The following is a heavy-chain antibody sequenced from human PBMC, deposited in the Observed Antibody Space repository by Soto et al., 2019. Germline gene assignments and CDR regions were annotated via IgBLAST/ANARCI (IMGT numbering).Heavy chain of an antibody. D-gene: IGHD5-12*01. CDR1: DDSINSDKYY. CDR2: IYYRGNA. Sequence: SETLSLTCSVSDDSINSDKYYWGWIRQPPGKGLEWIGSIYYRGNAYYNPSLQTRVTISLDKSKSQFSLKLNSVTAADSAVYFCARLEGLATISYYFDLGGPGALVTVSS. V-gene: IGHV4-39*01. CDR3: ARLEGLATISYYFDL. J-gene: IGHJ4*02.